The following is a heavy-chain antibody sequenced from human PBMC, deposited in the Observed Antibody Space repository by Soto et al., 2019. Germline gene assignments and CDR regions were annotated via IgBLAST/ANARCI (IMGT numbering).Heavy chain of an antibody. D-gene: IGHD6-19*01. V-gene: IGHV4-4*02. J-gene: IGHJ4*02. CDR1: GGSISSSNW. CDR3: ARVAVAGTRVDY. Sequence: SETLSLTCAVSGGSISSSNWWSWVRQPPGKGLEWIGEIYHSGSTNYNPSLKSRVTKSVDKSKNQFSLKLSSVTAADTAVYYCARVAVAGTRVDYWGQGTLVTVSS. CDR2: IYHSGST.